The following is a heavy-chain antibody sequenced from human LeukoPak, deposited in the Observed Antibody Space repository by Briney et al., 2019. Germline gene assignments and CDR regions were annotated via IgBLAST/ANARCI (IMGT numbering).Heavy chain of an antibody. J-gene: IGHJ6*02. CDR2: IKQDGSEK. CDR3: ARDQGGGSHLYYYYGMDV. Sequence: GGSLRLSCAASGFTFSSYWMSWVRQAPGKGLEWVANIKQDGSEKYYVDSVKGRFTISRDNSKNTLYLQMNSLRAEDTAVYYCARDQGGGSHLYYYYGMDVWGQGTTVTVSS. CDR1: GFTFSSYW. V-gene: IGHV3-7*01. D-gene: IGHD2-15*01.